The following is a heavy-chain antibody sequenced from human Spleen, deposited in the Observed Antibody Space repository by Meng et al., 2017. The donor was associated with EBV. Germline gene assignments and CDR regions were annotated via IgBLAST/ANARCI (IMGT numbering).Heavy chain of an antibody. J-gene: IGHJ5*02. Sequence: QVQLECGGAGRVNPSGPRSLACSVYGGYFSGYYWSWIRQPPGKGLEWSGEINHSGSTNYNPSLKSRVTISVDTSKNQFSLKLSSVTAADTAVYYCARGLSVQLWSMYNWFDPWGQGTLVTVSS. V-gene: IGHV4-34*01. CDR2: INHSGST. CDR1: GGYFSGYY. CDR3: ARGLSVQLWSMYNWFDP. D-gene: IGHD5-18*01.